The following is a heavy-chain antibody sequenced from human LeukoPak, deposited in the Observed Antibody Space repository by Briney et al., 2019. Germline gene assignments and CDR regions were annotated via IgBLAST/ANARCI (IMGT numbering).Heavy chain of an antibody. CDR3: ARELWFVNAPGSWLDP. CDR1: GDSISSGDYS. Sequence: PSQTLSLTCAVSGDSISSGDYSWSWIRQPSGKGPEWIGYIFHSGHSYYNPSLKSRVTISVDRSKNQFSLRLTSVTAADTAIYYCARELWFVNAPGSWLDPWGQGTQVTVSS. V-gene: IGHV4-30-2*01. D-gene: IGHD3-10*01. J-gene: IGHJ5*02. CDR2: IFHSGHS.